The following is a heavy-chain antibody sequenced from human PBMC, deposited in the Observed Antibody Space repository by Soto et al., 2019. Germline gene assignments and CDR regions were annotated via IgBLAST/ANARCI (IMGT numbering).Heavy chain of an antibody. Sequence: SETLSLTCTVSGGSISSGGYYWSWIRQHPGKGLEWIGYIYYSGSTYYNPSLKSRVTISVDTSKNQFSLKLSSVTAADTAVYYCARAGEYSGYSDYWGQGTLVTVSS. CDR3: ARAGEYSGYSDY. CDR2: IYYSGST. D-gene: IGHD1-26*01. J-gene: IGHJ4*02. CDR1: GGSISSGGYY. V-gene: IGHV4-31*03.